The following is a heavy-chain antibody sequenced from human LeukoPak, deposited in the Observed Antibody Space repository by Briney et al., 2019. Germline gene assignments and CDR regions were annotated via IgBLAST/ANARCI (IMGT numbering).Heavy chain of an antibody. CDR1: GYTFTGYY. D-gene: IGHD2-2*01. Sequence: ASVKVSCKASGYTFTGYYMHWVRQAPGQGLDWMGWINPNSGGTNYAQKFQGRVTMTRDTSISTAHMELSRLRSDDTAVYYCARDRYCSSTSCYYWFDPWGQGTLVTVSS. CDR3: ARDRYCSSTSCYYWFDP. J-gene: IGHJ5*02. V-gene: IGHV1-2*02. CDR2: INPNSGGT.